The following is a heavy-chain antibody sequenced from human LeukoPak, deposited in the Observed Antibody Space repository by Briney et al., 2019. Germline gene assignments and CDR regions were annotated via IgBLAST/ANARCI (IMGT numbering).Heavy chain of an antibody. Sequence: SETLSLTCAVYGGSFSGYYWSWIRQPAGKGLEWIGRIYTSGSTNYNPSLKSRVTMSVDTSKNQFSLKLSSVTAADTAVYYCARGVRFGELLYWFDPWGQGTLVTVSS. CDR2: IYTSGST. V-gene: IGHV4-59*10. J-gene: IGHJ5*02. D-gene: IGHD3-10*01. CDR3: ARGVRFGELLYWFDP. CDR1: GGSFSGYY.